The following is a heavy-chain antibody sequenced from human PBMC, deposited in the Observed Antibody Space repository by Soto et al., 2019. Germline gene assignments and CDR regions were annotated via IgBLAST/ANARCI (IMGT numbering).Heavy chain of an antibody. D-gene: IGHD5-12*01. CDR3: ARAMWLRNDAFDI. Sequence: QVQLQESGPGLVKPSQTLSLTCTVSGGSISSGGYYWSWIRQHPGKGLEWIGYIYYSGSTYYNPSLKIRVTISVDTSKNQFSLKLSSVTAADTAVYYCARAMWLRNDAFDIWGQGTMVTVSS. V-gene: IGHV4-31*03. CDR2: IYYSGST. J-gene: IGHJ3*02. CDR1: GGSISSGGYY.